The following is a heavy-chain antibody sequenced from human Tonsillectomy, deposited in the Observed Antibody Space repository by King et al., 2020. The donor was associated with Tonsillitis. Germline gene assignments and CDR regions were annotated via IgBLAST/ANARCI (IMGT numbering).Heavy chain of an antibody. V-gene: IGHV1-18*04. J-gene: IGHJ5*02. Sequence: QLVQSGAEVKKPGASVKVSCKASGYTFTSYGISWVRQAPGQGLEWMGWISAYNGNTSYAQKLQGRVTMTTDTSTSTAYMELRSLRSDDTAVYYCARDACSGGSCYLGLWFDHWGQGTLVTVSS. D-gene: IGHD2-15*01. CDR3: ARDACSGGSCYLGLWFDH. CDR1: GYTFTSYG. CDR2: ISAYNGNT.